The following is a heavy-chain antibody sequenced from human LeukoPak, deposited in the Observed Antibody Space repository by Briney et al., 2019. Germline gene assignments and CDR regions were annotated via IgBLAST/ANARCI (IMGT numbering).Heavy chain of an antibody. Sequence: GGSLRLSCAASGFTFSDYYMSWIRQAPGKGLEWVSYISSSGSTIYYADSVKGRFTVSRDNSKNTLYLQINSLTAEDTALYYCAKGKSTGAVDWFDPWGQGTLVTVSS. CDR1: GFTFSDYY. CDR2: ISSSGSTI. D-gene: IGHD2-8*02. J-gene: IGHJ5*02. CDR3: AKGKSTGAVDWFDP. V-gene: IGHV3-11*01.